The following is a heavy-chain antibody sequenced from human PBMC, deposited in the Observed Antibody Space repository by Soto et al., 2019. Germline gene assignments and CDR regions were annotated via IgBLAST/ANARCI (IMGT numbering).Heavy chain of an antibody. D-gene: IGHD1-7*01. Sequence: SETLSLTCTVSGGSISSYYWSWIRQPPGKGLEWIGYIYYSGSTNYNPSLKSRVTISVDTSKNQFSLKLSSVTAADTAVYYCARDLITGTNYYYYGMDVWGQGTTVTGSS. J-gene: IGHJ6*02. V-gene: IGHV4-59*01. CDR1: GGSISSYY. CDR3: ARDLITGTNYYYYGMDV. CDR2: IYYSGST.